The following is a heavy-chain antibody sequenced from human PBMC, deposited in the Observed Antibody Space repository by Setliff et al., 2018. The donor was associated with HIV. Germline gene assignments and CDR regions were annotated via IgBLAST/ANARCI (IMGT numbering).Heavy chain of an antibody. CDR3: ARGHSSSWTGWFNP. CDR2: ISGYNGNT. Sequence: ASVKVSCKASGYTFTSYGISWVRQAPGQGLEWMGWISGYNGNTEYAQKFQGRVTMTTDTSTTIAYMELRSLRSDDTAVYYCARGHSSSWTGWFNPWGQGTLVTVSS. D-gene: IGHD6-13*01. V-gene: IGHV1-18*01. J-gene: IGHJ5*02. CDR1: GYTFTSYG.